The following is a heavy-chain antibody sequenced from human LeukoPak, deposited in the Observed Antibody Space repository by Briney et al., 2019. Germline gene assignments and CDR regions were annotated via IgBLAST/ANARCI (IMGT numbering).Heavy chain of an antibody. D-gene: IGHD6-19*01. CDR3: ARANMDDRSGSYRFDY. Sequence: ASVKVSCKGSGYTFTGYYMHWVRQAPGQGLEWMGWINLNSGGTNYAQKFQGRVTITRDTSISTAYMELSRLRADDTAVYYCARANMDDRSGSYRFDYWGQGTLVTVSS. V-gene: IGHV1-2*02. CDR2: INLNSGGT. CDR1: GYTFTGYY. J-gene: IGHJ4*02.